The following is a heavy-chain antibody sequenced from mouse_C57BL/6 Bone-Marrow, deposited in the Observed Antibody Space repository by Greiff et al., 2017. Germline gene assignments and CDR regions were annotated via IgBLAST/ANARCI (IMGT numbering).Heavy chain of an antibody. J-gene: IGHJ1*03. Sequence: QVQLQQPGAELVMPGASVKLSCKASGYTFTSYWMHWVKQRPGQGLEWIGEIDPSDSYTNYNQKFKGKSTLTVYKSSSTAYMQLSSLTSEDSAVYYCAREWDGSSSLWYCDVWGTGTTVTVSS. D-gene: IGHD1-1*01. CDR3: AREWDGSSSLWYCDV. V-gene: IGHV1-69*01. CDR2: IDPSDSYT. CDR1: GYTFTSYW.